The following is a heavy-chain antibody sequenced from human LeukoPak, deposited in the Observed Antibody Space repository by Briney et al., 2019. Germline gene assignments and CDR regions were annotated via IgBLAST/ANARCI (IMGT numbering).Heavy chain of an antibody. D-gene: IGHD3-10*01. V-gene: IGHV4-34*01. Sequence: SETLSLTFAVYGGSFSGYYWSWIRQPPGKGLEWIGEINHSGSTNYNPSLKSRVTISVDTSKNQFSLKLSSVTAADTAVYYCARRLGRKFGERFYYYHYLDVWGKGTTVTISS. CDR1: GGSFSGYY. CDR3: ARRLGRKFGERFYYYHYLDV. CDR2: INHSGST. J-gene: IGHJ6*03.